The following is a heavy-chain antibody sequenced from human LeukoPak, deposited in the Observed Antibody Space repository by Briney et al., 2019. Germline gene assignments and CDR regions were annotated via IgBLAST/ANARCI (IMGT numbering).Heavy chain of an antibody. CDR1: GYTFTGYY. Sequence: GASEKVSCKASGYTFTGYYMHWVRQAPGQGLEWMGWINPNSGGTNYAQKFQGRVTMTRDTSISTAYMELSRLRSDDTAVYYCATYSGSYSSDFDYWGQGTLVTVSS. CDR3: ATYSGSYSSDFDY. V-gene: IGHV1-2*02. CDR2: INPNSGGT. J-gene: IGHJ4*02. D-gene: IGHD1-26*01.